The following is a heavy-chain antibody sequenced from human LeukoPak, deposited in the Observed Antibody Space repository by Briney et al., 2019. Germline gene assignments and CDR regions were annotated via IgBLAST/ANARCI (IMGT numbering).Heavy chain of an antibody. CDR2: IYHSGST. CDR1: GGSISSYY. J-gene: IGHJ5*02. CDR3: ARVLVFYYYGSGSYPNWFDP. D-gene: IGHD3-10*01. Sequence: SETLSLTCTVSGGSISSYYWSWIRQPPGKGLEWIGSIYHSGSTYYNPSLKSRVTISVDTSKNHFSLKLSSVPAADTAVYYCARVLVFYYYGSGSYPNWFDPCGQGTLVTVSS. V-gene: IGHV4-38-2*02.